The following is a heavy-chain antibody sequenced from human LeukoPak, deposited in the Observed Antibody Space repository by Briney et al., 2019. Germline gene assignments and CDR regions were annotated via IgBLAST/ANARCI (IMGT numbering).Heavy chain of an antibody. J-gene: IGHJ3*01. Sequence: SVKVSCKASGFTFTSSAVQWVRQARRQRLEWIGWIVVGSGNTNYAQKFQERVTITRDMSTSTVYMELSSLRSEDTAVYYWAAEGRPTVVTFRKGAVDLWGQGTMVTVSS. V-gene: IGHV1-58*01. CDR3: AAEGRPTVVTFRKGAVDL. CDR1: GFTFTSSA. CDR2: IVVGSGNT. D-gene: IGHD4-23*01.